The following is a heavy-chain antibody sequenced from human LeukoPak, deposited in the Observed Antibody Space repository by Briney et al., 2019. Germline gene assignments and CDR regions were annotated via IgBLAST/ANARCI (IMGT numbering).Heavy chain of an antibody. CDR3: ARDSYDILTGYYSTLDY. J-gene: IGHJ4*02. D-gene: IGHD3-9*01. CDR1: GYTFTSYD. V-gene: IGHV1-8*01. CDR2: MNPNSGNT. Sequence: RASVKVSCKASGYTFTSYDINWVRQATGQGLEWMGWMNPNSGNTGYAQKFQGRVTMTRNTSISTAYMELSSLRSEDTAVYYCARDSYDILTGYYSTLDYWGQGTLVTVSS.